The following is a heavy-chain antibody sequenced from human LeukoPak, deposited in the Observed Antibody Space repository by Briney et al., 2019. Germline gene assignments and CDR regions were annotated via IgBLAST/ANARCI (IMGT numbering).Heavy chain of an antibody. J-gene: IGHJ6*03. V-gene: IGHV4-61*09. CDR2: IYTSGTT. Sequence: SETLSLTCTVSGGSISSDSYYWSWIRQPAGKGLEWMGHIYTSGTTSYNPSLKSRVTISVDTSKNQFSLKLSFLTAADTAVYYCARETSQKGAHYMDVWGKGTTVTISS. CDR3: ARETSQKGAHYMDV. D-gene: IGHD3-16*01. CDR1: GGSISSDSYY.